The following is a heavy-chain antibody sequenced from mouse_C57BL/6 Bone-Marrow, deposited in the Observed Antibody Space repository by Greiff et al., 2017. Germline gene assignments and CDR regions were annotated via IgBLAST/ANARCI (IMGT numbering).Heavy chain of an antibody. CDR2: SRNKANDYTT. CDR1: GFTFSDFY. Sequence: EVKVVESGGGLVQSGRSLRLSCATSGFTFSDFYMEWVRQAPGKGLEWIAASRNKANDYTTEYSASVKGRFIVSRDTSQSILYLQMNALRAEDTAIYYCARGFNYSNYVFAYWGQGTLVTVSA. V-gene: IGHV7-1*01. CDR3: ARGFNYSNYVFAY. D-gene: IGHD2-5*01. J-gene: IGHJ3*01.